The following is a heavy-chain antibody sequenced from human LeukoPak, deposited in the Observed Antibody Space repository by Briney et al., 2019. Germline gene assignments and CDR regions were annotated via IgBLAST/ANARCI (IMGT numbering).Heavy chain of an antibody. Sequence: SETLSLTCTVSGGSISSHYWSWIRQPPGKGLEWIGYIYYSGSTNYNPSLKSRVTISVDTSKNQFSLKLSSVTAADTAVYYCARAGDMVAPVDYWGQESLVTVSS. CDR2: IYYSGST. CDR1: GGSISSHY. J-gene: IGHJ4*02. V-gene: IGHV4-59*11. CDR3: ARAGDMVAPVDY. D-gene: IGHD5-12*01.